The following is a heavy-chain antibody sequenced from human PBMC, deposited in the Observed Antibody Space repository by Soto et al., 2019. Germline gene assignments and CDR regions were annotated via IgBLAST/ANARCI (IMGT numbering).Heavy chain of an antibody. CDR3: ATTDGGYERVGPFHI. CDR2: INAGNGNT. J-gene: IGHJ3*02. CDR1: GYTLTYYA. V-gene: IGHV1-3*01. D-gene: IGHD5-12*01. Sequence: QVQLVQSGAEVKKPGASVRISCKASGYTLTYYALHWVRQAPGQRLEWMAWINAGNGNTKYSENFQGRVTIIWDTSANTVYMELTSLTSEDTAVYYCATTDGGYERVGPFHIWGQGTLVTVSS.